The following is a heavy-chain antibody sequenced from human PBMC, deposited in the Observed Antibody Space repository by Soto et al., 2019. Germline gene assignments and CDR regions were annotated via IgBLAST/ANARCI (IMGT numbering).Heavy chain of an antibody. CDR1: GFTFSTYA. CDR2: IRSTDGST. Sequence: VQLLESGGGLVQPGGSLSLSCAASGFTFSTYAMTWVRQAPGKGLVWVSSIRSTDGSTYYADSVKGRFTISRDNSKNTVDLLMNSLGVEDTALYYCAIQAYGSNNYYHFDYWGQGTLVTVSS. J-gene: IGHJ4*02. CDR3: AIQAYGSNNYYHFDY. V-gene: IGHV3-23*01. D-gene: IGHD3-10*01.